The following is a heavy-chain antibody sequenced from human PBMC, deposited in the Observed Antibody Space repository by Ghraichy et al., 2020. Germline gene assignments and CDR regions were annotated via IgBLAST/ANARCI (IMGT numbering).Heavy chain of an antibody. V-gene: IGHV3-23*01. CDR3: VKDSVKSNGVFDAFAI. CDR1: GFIFPNFA. J-gene: IGHJ3*02. D-gene: IGHD3-10*01. CDR2: IHGGSAGQ. Sequence: GGSLRHSCTASGFIFPNFAMSWVRQAPGKGPEWVSSIHGGSAGQFYTDSVKGRFIVSRDDSKNTLYLEMSSLRVDDTAIYFCVKDSVKSNGVFDAFAIWGRGTMVTVSS.